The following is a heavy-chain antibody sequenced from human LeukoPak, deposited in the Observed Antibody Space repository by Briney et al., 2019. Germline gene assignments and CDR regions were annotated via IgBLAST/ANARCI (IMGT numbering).Heavy chain of an antibody. Sequence: SETLSLTWAVSGGSIRDYQWSWIRQPPGKGLEWIGHINTNGRTDYNPSLRSRLTFSVDTSRDQFSLKLSSVTAADTAVYYCARSPWFVVVPAAIVGDAFDIWGQGTMVTVSS. D-gene: IGHD2-2*02. V-gene: IGHV4-4*09. CDR1: GGSIRDYQ. J-gene: IGHJ3*02. CDR3: ARSPWFVVVPAAIVGDAFDI. CDR2: INTNGRT.